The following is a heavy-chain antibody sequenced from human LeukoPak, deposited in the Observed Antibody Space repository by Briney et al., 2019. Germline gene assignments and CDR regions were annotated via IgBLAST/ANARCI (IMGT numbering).Heavy chain of an antibody. CDR3: ARDSRSGWYEYYFDY. J-gene: IGHJ4*02. CDR2: INHSGST. D-gene: IGHD6-19*01. V-gene: IGHV4-34*01. CDR1: GGSFSGYY. Sequence: SETLSLTCAVYGGSFSGYYWSWIRQPPGKGLEWIGEINHSGSTNYNPSLKSRVTMSVDTSKNQFSLKLSSVTAADTAVYYCARDSRSGWYEYYFDYWGQGTLVTVSS.